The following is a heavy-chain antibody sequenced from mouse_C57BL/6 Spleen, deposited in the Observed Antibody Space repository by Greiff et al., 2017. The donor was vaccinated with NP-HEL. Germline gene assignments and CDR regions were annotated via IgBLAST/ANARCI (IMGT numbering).Heavy chain of an antibody. J-gene: IGHJ4*01. V-gene: IGHV1-69*01. CDR2: IAPSYSYP. CDR3: AINYCNYEGGYYAMDN. CDR1: GYTFTSYW. Sequence: VQLQQSGAELVMPGASVKLSCKASGYTFTSYWMHWVQQRPGQGLEWIGEIAPSYSYPNYNQKFKGKSTLTVDKSSSTAYMQLSSLTSEDSAVYYGAINYCNYEGGYYAMDNWGKGASVTVS. D-gene: IGHD2-1*01.